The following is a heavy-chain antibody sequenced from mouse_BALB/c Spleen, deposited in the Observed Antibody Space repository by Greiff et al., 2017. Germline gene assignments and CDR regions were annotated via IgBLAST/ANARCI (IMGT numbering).Heavy chain of an antibody. CDR2: IDPSDSYT. CDR3: ARERAMGD. J-gene: IGHJ2*01. Sequence: VQLQQPGAELVKPGASVKLSCKASGYTFTSYWMHWVKQRPGQGLEWIGEIDPSDSYTNYNQKFKGKATLTVDKSSSTAYMQLSSLTSEDSAVYYCARERAMGDWGQGTTLTVSS. D-gene: IGHD3-1*01. V-gene: IGHV1-69*02. CDR1: GYTFTSYW.